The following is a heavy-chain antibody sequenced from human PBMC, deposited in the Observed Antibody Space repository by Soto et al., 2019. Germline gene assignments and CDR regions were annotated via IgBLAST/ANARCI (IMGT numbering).Heavy chain of an antibody. CDR3: ERHMGLGPKAFDY. CDR1: GYTFPTYW. V-gene: IGHV5-10-1*01. CDR2: IDPGNSYT. Sequence: PGESLKISCKGSGYTFPTYWITWGRQTPGKGLEWIGRIDPGNSYTSYNPSFKGHVTLSADMSIITAYLQLRGLKSWDTAKYYCERHMGLGPKAFDYWGQGTLLT. J-gene: IGHJ4*02. D-gene: IGHD2-21*01.